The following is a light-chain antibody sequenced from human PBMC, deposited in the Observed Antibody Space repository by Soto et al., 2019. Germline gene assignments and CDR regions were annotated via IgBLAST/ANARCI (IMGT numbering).Light chain of an antibody. CDR1: SRDVGSYNL. CDR3: CSYAGSSTHV. CDR2: EGS. V-gene: IGLV2-23*01. J-gene: IGLJ1*01. Sequence: SALPPPASLFWSPGPSDTLSRPGTSRDVGSYNLVSWYQQHPGKAPKLMIYEGSKRPSGVSNRFSGSKSGNTASLTISGLQAEDEADYYCCSYAGSSTHVFGTGTKVTVL.